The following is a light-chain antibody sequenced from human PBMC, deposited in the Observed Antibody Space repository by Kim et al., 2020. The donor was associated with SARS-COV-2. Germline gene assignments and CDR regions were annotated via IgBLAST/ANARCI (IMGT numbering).Light chain of an antibody. Sequence: GQSITISCTGTSSDVGAYDSVSWYQQHPGKAPKVIIYDVSNRPSGLSYRFSGSKSGDTASLTISGLQAEDEADYYCCSYTTSDTLVFGGGTKLTVL. CDR3: CSYTTSDTLV. V-gene: IGLV2-14*03. J-gene: IGLJ2*01. CDR1: SSDVGAYDS. CDR2: DVS.